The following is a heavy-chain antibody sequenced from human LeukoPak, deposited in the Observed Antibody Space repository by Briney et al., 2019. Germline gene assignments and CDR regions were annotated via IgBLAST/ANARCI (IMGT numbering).Heavy chain of an antibody. V-gene: IGHV4-59*01. D-gene: IGHD2-2*01. J-gene: IGHJ4*02. Sequence: SETLSLTCTVSGGSISSYYWSWLRQPAGKGREWVGYIYYSGSTNYNPSLKSRVTISVDTSKNQFSLKLSSVTAADTAVYYCATGEYQLLAHYFDYWGQGTLVTVSS. CDR2: IYYSGST. CDR3: ATGEYQLLAHYFDY. CDR1: GGSISSYY.